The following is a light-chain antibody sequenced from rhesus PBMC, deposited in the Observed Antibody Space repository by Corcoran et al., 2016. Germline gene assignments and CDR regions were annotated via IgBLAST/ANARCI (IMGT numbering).Light chain of an antibody. J-gene: IGKJ2*01. Sequence: DIQMTQSPSSLSASVGDRVTITCRASEKVNNYLNWYQQKPGKAPKLLIYKASNLQSGVPSRFSGSGSGTDYTFTISSLQPEYVATYYCQHGYGTPYSFGQGTKVEIK. V-gene: IGKV1-74*01. CDR1: EKVNNY. CDR3: QHGYGTPYS. CDR2: KAS.